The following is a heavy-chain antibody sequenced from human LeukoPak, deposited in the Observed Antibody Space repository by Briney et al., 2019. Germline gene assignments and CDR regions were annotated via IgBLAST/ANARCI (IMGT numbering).Heavy chain of an antibody. V-gene: IGHV3-30*02. CDR2: IRYDGSNK. CDR1: GFIFSTYD. Sequence: GGSLRLSCAASGFIFSTYDMHWVRQTPGKGLEWVAFIRYDGSNKYYADSVKGRFTISRDNSKNTVYLQMNSLRAEDTAVYYCARDHPGSRDPFGVVIIPVYGWFDPWGQGTLVTVSS. D-gene: IGHD3-3*01. J-gene: IGHJ5*02. CDR3: ARDHPGSRDPFGVVIIPVYGWFDP.